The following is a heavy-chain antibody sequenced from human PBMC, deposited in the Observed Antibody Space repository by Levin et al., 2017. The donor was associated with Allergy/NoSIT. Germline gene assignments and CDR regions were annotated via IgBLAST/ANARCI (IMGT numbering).Heavy chain of an antibody. J-gene: IGHJ3*01. CDR1: GFTVSRNY. Sequence: QAGGSLRLSCAASGFTVSRNYMSWVRQAPGKGLEWVSVIYSGDTTYYADSVKGRFTISRDSSKNTLCLQMNSLRAEDTAVYYCARGPESFTDYAFDVWGQGTMVTVSS. D-gene: IGHD1-14*01. V-gene: IGHV3-53*01. CDR3: ARGPESFTDYAFDV. CDR2: IYSGDTT.